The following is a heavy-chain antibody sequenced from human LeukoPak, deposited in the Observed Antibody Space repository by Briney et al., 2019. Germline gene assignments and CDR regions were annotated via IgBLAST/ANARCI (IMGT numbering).Heavy chain of an antibody. J-gene: IGHJ4*02. CDR3: ARGCPRNEIGPGTCYFDY. D-gene: IGHD1-1*01. V-gene: IGHV4-34*01. Sequence: SETLSLTCAVYGGSFSGYYWSWVRQPPGKGLEWIGEITHSESTNYNPSLKSRVTISVDTSKNQFSLKLTSVTAADTAVYYCARGCPRNEIGPGTCYFDYWGRGTLVTVSS. CDR1: GGSFSGYY. CDR2: ITHSEST.